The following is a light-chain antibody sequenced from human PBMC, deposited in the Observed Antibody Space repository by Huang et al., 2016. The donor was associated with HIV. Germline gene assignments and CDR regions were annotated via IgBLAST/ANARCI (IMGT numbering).Light chain of an antibody. Sequence: EIVMTQSPDTLSVSPGARATLSCRASESVSINLAWYQQGPGQAPRLLIHGASTRAAGIPARFSGSGSGAEFTLTISSLQSEDFALYYCQQYNNWPYTFGQGTKLEIK. V-gene: IGKV3-15*01. CDR1: ESVSIN. J-gene: IGKJ2*01. CDR3: QQYNNWPYT. CDR2: GAS.